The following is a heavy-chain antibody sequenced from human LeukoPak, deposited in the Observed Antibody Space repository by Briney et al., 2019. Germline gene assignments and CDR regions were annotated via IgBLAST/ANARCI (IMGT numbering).Heavy chain of an antibody. D-gene: IGHD6-13*01. CDR3: ASGGRGSSWCREPYYFDY. V-gene: IGHV1-2*02. CDR1: GYTFTGYY. J-gene: IGHJ4*02. Sequence: ASVKVSCKASGYTFTGYYIHWVRQAPGQGLEWMGWLDPNSADTYSAQKFQGRVTMTRDTSISTAYMELSRLRSDDTAVYYCASGGRGSSWCREPYYFDYWGQGTLVTVSS. CDR2: LDPNSADT.